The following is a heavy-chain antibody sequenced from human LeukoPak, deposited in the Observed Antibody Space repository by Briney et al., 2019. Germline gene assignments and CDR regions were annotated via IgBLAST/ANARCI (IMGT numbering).Heavy chain of an antibody. V-gene: IGHV3-66*01. J-gene: IGHJ6*02. CDR3: ARDGAYYYGMDV. Sequence: SVIYSGGSTYYADSVKGRFTISRDNSKNTLYLQMNSLRAEDTAVYYCARDGAYYYGMDVWGQGTTVTVSS. CDR2: IYSGGST. D-gene: IGHD3-16*01.